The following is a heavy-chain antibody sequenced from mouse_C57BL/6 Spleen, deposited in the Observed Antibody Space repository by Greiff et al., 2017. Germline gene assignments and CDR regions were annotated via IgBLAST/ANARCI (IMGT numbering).Heavy chain of an antibody. CDR2: ISYDGSN. D-gene: IGHD1-1*01. Sequence: ESGPGLVKPSQSLSLTCSVTGYSITSGYYWNWIRQFPGNKLEWMGYISYDGSNNYNPSLKNRISITRDTSKNQFFLKLNSVTTEDTATYYCASGGSSYYYAMDYWGQGTSVTVSS. J-gene: IGHJ4*01. CDR3: ASGGSSYYYAMDY. CDR1: GYSITSGYY. V-gene: IGHV3-6*01.